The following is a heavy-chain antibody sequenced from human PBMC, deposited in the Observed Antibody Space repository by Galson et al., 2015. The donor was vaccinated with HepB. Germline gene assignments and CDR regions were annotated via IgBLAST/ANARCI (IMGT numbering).Heavy chain of an antibody. CDR1: GFTFSSFW. CDR3: AKHYYDSGSCLYYFDY. CDR2: IKQDGSEK. V-gene: IGHV3-7*03. J-gene: IGHJ4*02. D-gene: IGHD3-22*01. Sequence: SLRLSCAASGFTFSSFWMSWVRQAPGKGLEWVANIKQDGSEKYYVDSVKGRFTVSRDNAKNSLYLQMNSLRAEDTAVYYCAKHYYDSGSCLYYFDYWGQGTLVTVSS.